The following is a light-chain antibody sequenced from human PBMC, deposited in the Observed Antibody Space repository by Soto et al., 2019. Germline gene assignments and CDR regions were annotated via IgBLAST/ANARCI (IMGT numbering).Light chain of an antibody. Sequence: QSALTQPASVSGSPGQSITISCTGTSSDVGAYNYVSWYQHYPGKAPKLMIYEVSNRPSGVSNRFSGSKSGNTASLTISGLQTEDEAHYYCSSYPRSSTLEFGGGTKLTVL. V-gene: IGLV2-14*01. CDR2: EVS. CDR1: SSDVGAYNY. CDR3: SSYPRSSTLE. J-gene: IGLJ3*02.